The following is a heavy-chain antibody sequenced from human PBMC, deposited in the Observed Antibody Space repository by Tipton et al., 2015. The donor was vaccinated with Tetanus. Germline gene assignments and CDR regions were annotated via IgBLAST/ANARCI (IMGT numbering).Heavy chain of an antibody. CDR2: ISSTTSYI. V-gene: IGHV3-21*01. CDR1: GFTFSNYA. Sequence: SLRLSCEVSGFTFSNYAMNWVRQAPGKGLEWVASISSTTSYIYYADSVKGRFTISRDNAKSSLFLQMTSLRAEDTAVYYCAKTISNDYVAAWGQGTLVTVSS. J-gene: IGHJ4*02. D-gene: IGHD4-17*01. CDR3: AKTISNDYVAA.